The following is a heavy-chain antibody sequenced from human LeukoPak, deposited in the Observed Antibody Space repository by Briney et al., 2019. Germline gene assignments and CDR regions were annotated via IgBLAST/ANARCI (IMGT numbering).Heavy chain of an antibody. CDR2: IYYSGST. V-gene: IGHV4-31*03. CDR1: GASISSAEYY. Sequence: SQTLSLTCTVSGASISSAEYYWSWIRQHPGKGLEWIGYIYYSGSTHYNPSLKSRVTMSVDTSKNQFSLKLSSVTAADTAVYYCARVYDYDSSFYFDYWGQGTLVTVSS. D-gene: IGHD3-22*01. J-gene: IGHJ4*02. CDR3: ARVYDYDSSFYFDY.